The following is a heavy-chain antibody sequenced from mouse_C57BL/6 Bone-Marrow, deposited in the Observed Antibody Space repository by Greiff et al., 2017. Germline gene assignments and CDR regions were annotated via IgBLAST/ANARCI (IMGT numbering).Heavy chain of an antibody. CDR3: AGIYYCYFDY. D-gene: IGHD1-1*01. Sequence: QVQLQQSGAVLVKPGASVKMSCKASGYTFTSYWITWVKQRPGQGLEWIGDIYPGSGSTNYNEKFKSKATLTVDTSSSTAYMQLSSLTSEDSAVYYCAGIYYCYFDYWGQGTTLTVSS. V-gene: IGHV1-55*01. J-gene: IGHJ2*01. CDR2: IYPGSGST. CDR1: GYTFTSYW.